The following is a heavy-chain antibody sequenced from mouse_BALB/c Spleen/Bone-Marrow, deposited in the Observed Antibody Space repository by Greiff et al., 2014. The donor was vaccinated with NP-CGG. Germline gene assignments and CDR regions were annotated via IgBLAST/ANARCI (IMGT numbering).Heavy chain of an antibody. Sequence: EVNLVESGGGLVKPGGSLKLSCAASGFTFSSYAMSWVRQSPEKRLEWVAEISSGGSYTYYPDTVTGRFTISRDNAKNTLYLEMSSLRSEDTAMYYCARDYYGSSYAMDYWGQGTSVTVSS. CDR2: ISSGGSYT. CDR3: ARDYYGSSYAMDY. CDR1: GFTFSSYA. V-gene: IGHV5-9-4*01. D-gene: IGHD1-1*01. J-gene: IGHJ4*01.